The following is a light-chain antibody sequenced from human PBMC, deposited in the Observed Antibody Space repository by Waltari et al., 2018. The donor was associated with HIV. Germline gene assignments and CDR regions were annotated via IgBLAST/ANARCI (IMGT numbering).Light chain of an antibody. J-gene: IGLJ2*01. CDR3: SSYGDSLKVL. CDR2: EVT. Sequence: QSALTQPPSASGSLGQSVTIPCTRSSSDIGAYDLVSWFQQHPHSAPKLLLYEVTRRPSTVSDRFSGSRSGNTAFLTVAGLQPDDEATYFCSSYGDSLKVLFGGGTNVTVL. CDR1: SSDIGAYDL. V-gene: IGLV2-8*01.